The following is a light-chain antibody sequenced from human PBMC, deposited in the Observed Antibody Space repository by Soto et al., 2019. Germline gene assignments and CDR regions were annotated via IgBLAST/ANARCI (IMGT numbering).Light chain of an antibody. V-gene: IGKV3-20*01. CDR1: QSVSSSY. Sequence: EIVLTQSPGTLSLSPGERATLSCRASQSVSSSYLAWYQQKPGQPPRLLIYGASRRATGIPDRFSGSGSGSDFTLTISRLEPEDFAVYYCQQYGSSGTFGQGTKVDIK. CDR2: GAS. J-gene: IGKJ1*01. CDR3: QQYGSSGT.